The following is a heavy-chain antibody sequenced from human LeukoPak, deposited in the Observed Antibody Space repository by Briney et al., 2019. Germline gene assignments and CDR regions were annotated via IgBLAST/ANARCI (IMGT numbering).Heavy chain of an antibody. Sequence: SETLSLTCAVSGGSISSGGYSWSWIRQPPGKGLEWIGYIYHSGSTYYNPSLKSRVTISVDTSKNQFSLKLSSVTAADTAVYYCARVQGGSYHPYYFDYWGQGTLVTVSS. J-gene: IGHJ4*02. CDR2: IYHSGST. D-gene: IGHD1-26*01. CDR1: GGSISSGGYS. V-gene: IGHV4-30-2*01. CDR3: ARVQGGSYHPYYFDY.